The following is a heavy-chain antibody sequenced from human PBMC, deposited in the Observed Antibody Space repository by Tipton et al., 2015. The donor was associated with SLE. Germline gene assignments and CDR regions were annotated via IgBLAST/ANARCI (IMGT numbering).Heavy chain of an antibody. D-gene: IGHD6-13*01. V-gene: IGHV4-59*01. Sequence: TLSLTCTVSGGSISSYYWSWIRQPPGKGLEWIGNIYDSGSSNYNPSLKSRVTISVDASKNQFSLRLTSLTAADTAVYYCARVVYSFSDAFDIWGQGTLVTVSS. J-gene: IGHJ3*02. CDR2: IYDSGSS. CDR3: ARVVYSFSDAFDI. CDR1: GGSISSYY.